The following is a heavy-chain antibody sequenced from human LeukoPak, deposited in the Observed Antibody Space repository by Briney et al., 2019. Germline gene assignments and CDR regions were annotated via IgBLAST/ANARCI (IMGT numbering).Heavy chain of an antibody. Sequence: PSETLSLTCTVSGDFITAYYWSWIRQPPGKGLEWIGYIYYSGSTNYNPSLKSRVTISVDTSKNQFSLKLSSVTAADTAVYYCARDSSVAGFDYWGQGTLVTVSS. V-gene: IGHV4-59*01. CDR1: GDFITAYY. D-gene: IGHD6-19*01. J-gene: IGHJ4*02. CDR2: IYYSGST. CDR3: ARDSSVAGFDY.